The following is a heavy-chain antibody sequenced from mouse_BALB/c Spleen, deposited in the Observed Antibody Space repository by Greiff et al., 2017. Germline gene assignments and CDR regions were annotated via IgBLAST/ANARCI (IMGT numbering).Heavy chain of an antibody. CDR3: TRDPDSGSWFAY. Sequence: EVKLVESGGGLVKPGGSLKLSCAASGFTFSSYTMSWVRQTPEKRLEWVATISSGGSYTYYPDSVKGRFTISRDNAKNTLYLQMSSLKSEDTAMYYCTRDPDSGSWFAYWGQGTLVTVSA. J-gene: IGHJ3*01. CDR2: ISSGGSYT. CDR1: GFTFSSYT. V-gene: IGHV5-6-4*01.